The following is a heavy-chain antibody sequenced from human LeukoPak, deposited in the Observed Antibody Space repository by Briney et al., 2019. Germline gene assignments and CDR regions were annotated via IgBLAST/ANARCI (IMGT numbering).Heavy chain of an antibody. CDR2: ISGSGGIT. Sequence: GGSLRLSCAASGFTFSSYAMAWVRQAPGKGLEWVSSISGSGGITYYADSVKGRFTISRDNSKNTLYLQMNSLRAEDTAVFYCAKLSDKYCSGGSCYLDFWGQGTLVTVFS. CDR1: GFTFSSYA. J-gene: IGHJ4*02. D-gene: IGHD2-15*01. V-gene: IGHV3-23*01. CDR3: AKLSDKYCSGGSCYLDF.